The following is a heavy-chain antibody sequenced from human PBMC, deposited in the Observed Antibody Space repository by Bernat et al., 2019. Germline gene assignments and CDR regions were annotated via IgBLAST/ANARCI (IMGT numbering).Heavy chain of an antibody. CDR3: ANLRELINGFDY. CDR1: GFTFSSYA. V-gene: IGHV3-30*04. J-gene: IGHJ4*02. CDR2: ISYDGSNK. D-gene: IGHD1-7*01. Sequence: VQLVESGGGLVQPGGSLRLSCAASGFTFSSYAMHWVRQAPGKGLEWVAGISYDGSNKYYADSVKGRFTISRDNSKNTLYLQMNSLRAEDTAVYYCANLRELINGFDYWGQGTLVTVSS.